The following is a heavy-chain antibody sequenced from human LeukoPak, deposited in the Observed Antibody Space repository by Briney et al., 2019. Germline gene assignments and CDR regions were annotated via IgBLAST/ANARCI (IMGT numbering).Heavy chain of an antibody. J-gene: IGHJ6*03. D-gene: IGHD6-13*01. CDR2: IIPIFGTA. V-gene: IGHV1-69*05. CDR3: ARCEESNSSPPNYYYYYYMDV. Sequence: VASVKVSCKASGGTFSSYAISWVRQAPGQGLEWMGGIIPIFGTANYAQKFQGRVTITTDESTSTAYMELSSLRSEDTAVYYCARCEESNSSPPNYYYYYYMDVWGKGTTVTVSS. CDR1: GGTFSSYA.